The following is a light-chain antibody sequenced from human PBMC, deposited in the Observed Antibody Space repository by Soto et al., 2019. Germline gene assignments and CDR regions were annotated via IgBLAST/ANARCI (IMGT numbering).Light chain of an antibody. V-gene: IGKV3-11*01. J-gene: IGKJ5*01. CDR1: HTVNTY. CDR2: DAS. CDR3: QQRGTSIT. Sequence: IVLTQSPATLSLWPGETAVLSCRASHTVNTYLSWYQQSPGQAPRLLIYDASKRVPGIPARFSGSGAGKDFTLTISSLEPEDVAVYYCQQRGTSITFGQGTRLDIE.